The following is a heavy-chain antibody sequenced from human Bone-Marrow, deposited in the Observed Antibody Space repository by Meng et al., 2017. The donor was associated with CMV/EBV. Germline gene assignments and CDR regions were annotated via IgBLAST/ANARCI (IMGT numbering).Heavy chain of an antibody. CDR2: VYNSGST. Sequence: SETLSLTCTVSGASISSSSYYWGWIRQPPGKGLEWIGSVYNSGSTYHNRSLKGRVTVSMDTSKNQFYLRLSTMSASDTAVYFCARQGVTTATFDYWGQGTLVTVSS. CDR1: GASISSSSYY. D-gene: IGHD4-11*01. CDR3: ARQGVTTATFDY. V-gene: IGHV4-39*01. J-gene: IGHJ4*02.